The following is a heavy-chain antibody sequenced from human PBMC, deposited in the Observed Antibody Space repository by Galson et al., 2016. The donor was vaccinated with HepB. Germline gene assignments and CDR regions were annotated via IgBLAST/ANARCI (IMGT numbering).Heavy chain of an antibody. CDR3: ARVTCGGGVCQDVFAI. V-gene: IGHV4-4*02. Sequence: SETLSLTCAVSGGSISTDTWWHWVRQSPGQGLEWIGEIYHGGNTNYNPSLKSRLSMPVDKSKNQFSLKLSSVTAADAAVYYCARVTCGGGVCQDVFAIWGQGIMVTVSS. CDR2: IYHGGNT. J-gene: IGHJ3*02. D-gene: IGHD2-21*02. CDR1: GGSISTDTW.